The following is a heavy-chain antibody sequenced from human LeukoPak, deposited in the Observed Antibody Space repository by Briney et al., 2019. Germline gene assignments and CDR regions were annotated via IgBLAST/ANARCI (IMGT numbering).Heavy chain of an antibody. CDR3: ARRTFPNDAFDV. Sequence: GGPLRLSCAASGFTFSTLSMNWVRQTPGKGLEWVSAISGSGSDIYYADSVKGRFTISRDNPKRSLYLQMNSLRAEDTAVYYCARRTFPNDAFDVWGQGTVVTVSS. V-gene: IGHV3-21*01. D-gene: IGHD1-7*01. J-gene: IGHJ3*01. CDR1: GFTFSTLS. CDR2: ISGSGSDI.